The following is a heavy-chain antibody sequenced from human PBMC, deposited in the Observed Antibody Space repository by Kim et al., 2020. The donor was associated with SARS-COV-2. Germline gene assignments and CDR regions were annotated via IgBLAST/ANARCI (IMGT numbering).Heavy chain of an antibody. J-gene: IGHJ4*02. CDR3: ARDGPYYYDSSGYPTGLDY. Sequence: GSLRLSCAASGFTFSSYAMHWVRQAPGKGLEWVAVISYDGSNKYYADSVKGRFTISRDNSKNTLYLQMNSLRAEDTAVYYCARDGPYYYDSSGYPTGLDYWGQGTLVTVSS. D-gene: IGHD3-22*01. V-gene: IGHV3-30*04. CDR1: GFTFSSYA. CDR2: ISYDGSNK.